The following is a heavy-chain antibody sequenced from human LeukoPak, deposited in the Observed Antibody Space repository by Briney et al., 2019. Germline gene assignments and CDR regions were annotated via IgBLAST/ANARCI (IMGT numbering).Heavy chain of an antibody. CDR1: GFTCSNYD. J-gene: IGHJ4*02. D-gene: IGHD5-18*01. CDR3: ARDLEYSYGNFDY. CDR2: ISNSSSYI. V-gene: IGHV3-21*01. Sequence: GRSLTLSCSTSGFTCSNYDMNWVRQAPGKGLEWVSSISNSSSYIYYADSVKRRFTISRDNAKNSLYLQMNSMRAEDTAVYYCARDLEYSYGNFDYWGQGTLVTVSS.